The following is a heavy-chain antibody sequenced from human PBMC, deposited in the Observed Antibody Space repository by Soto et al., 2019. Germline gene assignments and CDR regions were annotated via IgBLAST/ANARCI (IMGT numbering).Heavy chain of an antibody. J-gene: IGHJ4*02. CDR1: GGSISSYY. V-gene: IGHV4-59*01. CDR3: VRAYGGNCFDY. CDR2: IYYSGST. Sequence: SETLSLTCTVSGGSISSYYWSWIRQPPGKGLEWIGYIYYSGSTNYNPSLKGRVTISVDTSKNQFSLKLSSVTAADTAVYYCVRAYGGNCFDYWGQGTLVTVSS. D-gene: IGHD2-15*01.